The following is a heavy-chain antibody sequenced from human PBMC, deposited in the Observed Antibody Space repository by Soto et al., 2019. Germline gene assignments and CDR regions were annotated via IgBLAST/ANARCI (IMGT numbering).Heavy chain of an antibody. J-gene: IGHJ4*02. CDR3: AKNTVTTRGPFDY. CDR2: ISTTGANT. Sequence: GGSLRLSCVASGFIFSSFPMSWVRQAPGKGPEWVSSISTTGANTYYADSDQGRFHISRDNSKNTLYLHMNSLRAEDTAVFYCAKNTVTTRGPFDYWGQGILVTVSS. CDR1: GFIFSSFP. D-gene: IGHD4-17*01. V-gene: IGHV3-23*01.